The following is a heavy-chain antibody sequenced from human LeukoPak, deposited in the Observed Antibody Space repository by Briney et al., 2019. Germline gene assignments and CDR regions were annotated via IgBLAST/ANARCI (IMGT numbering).Heavy chain of an antibody. V-gene: IGHV6-1*01. CDR2: TYYRSTWYS. D-gene: IGHD3-10*01. Sequence: SQTLSLTCAISGDSVSSNSAAWNWIRQSPSRGLEWLGRTYYRSTWYSDYAVSVQSRISINPDTSKNQFSLQLNSVTPEDTAVYYCARARLHHNYGSGTNFDYWGQGTLVTVSS. CDR3: ARARLHHNYGSGTNFDY. J-gene: IGHJ4*02. CDR1: GDSVSSNSAA.